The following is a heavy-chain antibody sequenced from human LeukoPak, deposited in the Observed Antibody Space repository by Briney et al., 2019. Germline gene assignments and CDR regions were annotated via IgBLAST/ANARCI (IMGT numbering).Heavy chain of an antibody. V-gene: IGHV1-2*02. CDR2: IRPNNGGT. CDR1: GYTLSDYY. J-gene: IGHJ4*02. CDR3: VRLLEGDYHYDY. Sequence: ASVKVSCKAFGYTLSDYYIQWLRQAPGQGLEWVGWIRPNNGGTPSAQKFQGRVSMTKDASINAAYMELNSLTSDDTAVYFCVRLLEGDYHYDYWGQETLVIVSS. D-gene: IGHD4-17*01.